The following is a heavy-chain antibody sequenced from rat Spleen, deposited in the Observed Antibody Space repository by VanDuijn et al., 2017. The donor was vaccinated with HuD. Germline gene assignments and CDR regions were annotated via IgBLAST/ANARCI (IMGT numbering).Heavy chain of an antibody. J-gene: IGHJ2*01. Sequence: EVQLVESGGGLVQPGRSLKLSCAASGFTFSNYGMAWVRQTPTKGLEWVASISSDGGRNFYRDSVKGRFTVSRDNAKSTLYLQMDSLRSEDTATYYCARHPDYSNYFDYWGQGVMATVSS. CDR2: ISSDGGRN. CDR1: GFTFSNYG. CDR3: ARHPDYSNYFDY. D-gene: IGHD1-1*01. V-gene: IGHV5S13*01.